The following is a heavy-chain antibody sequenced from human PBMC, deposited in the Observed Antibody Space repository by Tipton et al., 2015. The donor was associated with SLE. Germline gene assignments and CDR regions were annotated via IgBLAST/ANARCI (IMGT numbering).Heavy chain of an antibody. J-gene: IGHJ5*02. CDR2: INRDGSTT. CDR3: ARGGAGGNWYDP. V-gene: IGHV3-74*01. D-gene: IGHD6-13*01. CDR1: GFTFSNYS. Sequence: SLRLSCAASGFTFSNYSMLWVRHGPGKGLVWVSRINRDGSTTNYADSVKGRFTISSDNAKNTVYLQINSLRVEDTAVYYCARGGAGGNWYDPWGQGTLVTVSS.